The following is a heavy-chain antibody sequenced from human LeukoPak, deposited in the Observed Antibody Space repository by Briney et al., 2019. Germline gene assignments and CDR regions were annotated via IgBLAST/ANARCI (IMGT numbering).Heavy chain of an antibody. V-gene: IGHV1-2*04. Sequence: GASVKVSCKSSGYTFTGYYMHWVRQAPGQGLEWMGWINPNSGGTNYAQKFQGWVTVTRDTSISTTYMELSRLRSDDTAVYYCAGITGTTDAYAFDIWGQGTMVTVSS. J-gene: IGHJ3*02. CDR1: GYTFTGYY. CDR2: INPNSGGT. D-gene: IGHD1-7*01. CDR3: AGITGTTDAYAFDI.